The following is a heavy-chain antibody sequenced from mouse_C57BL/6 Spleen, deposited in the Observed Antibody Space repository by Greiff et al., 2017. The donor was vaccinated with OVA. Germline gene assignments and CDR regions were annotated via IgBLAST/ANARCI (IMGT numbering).Heavy chain of an antibody. J-gene: IGHJ2*01. D-gene: IGHD1-1*01. CDR3: TRERGITTVEVYFDY. Sequence: VQLQQSGAELVRPGASVTLSCKASGYTFTDYEMHWVKQTPVHGLEWIGAIDPETGGTAYNQKFKGKAILTADKSSSTAYMELRSLTSEDSAVYYCTRERGITTVEVYFDYWGQGTTLTVSS. CDR1: GYTFTDYE. V-gene: IGHV1-15*01. CDR2: IDPETGGT.